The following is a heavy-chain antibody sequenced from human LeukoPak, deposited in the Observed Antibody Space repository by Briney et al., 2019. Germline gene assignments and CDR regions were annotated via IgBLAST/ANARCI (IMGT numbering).Heavy chain of an antibody. CDR3: ARSSEIAARPFDY. CDR1: GYTFTCYY. V-gene: IGHV1-2*06. D-gene: IGHD6-6*01. J-gene: IGHJ4*02. Sequence: ASVKVSCKASGYTFTCYYMHWVRQAPGQGLEWMGRINPNSGGTNYAQKFQGRVTMTRDTSISTAYMELSRLRSDDTAVYYCARSSEIAARPFDYWGQGTLVTVSS. CDR2: INPNSGGT.